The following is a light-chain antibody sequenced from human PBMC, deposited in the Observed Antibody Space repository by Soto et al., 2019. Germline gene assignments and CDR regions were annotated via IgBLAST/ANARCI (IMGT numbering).Light chain of an antibody. CDR2: DAS. V-gene: IGKV3-11*01. CDR3: QQRSNWPAIT. J-gene: IGKJ5*01. CDR1: QSVSSY. Sequence: EIVLTQSPATLSSSPGERATLSCRASQSVSSYLAWYQQKPGQAPRLLIYDASNRVTGIPARFSGGGSWTTFTLTISSLEHDDFAVYYCQQRSNWPAITFGQGTRLEIK.